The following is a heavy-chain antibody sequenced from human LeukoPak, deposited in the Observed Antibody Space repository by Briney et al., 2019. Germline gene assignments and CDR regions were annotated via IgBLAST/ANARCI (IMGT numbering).Heavy chain of an antibody. J-gene: IGHJ5*02. CDR3: ARGITMVRGVTDWFDP. Sequence: SETLSLTCTVSGGSISSGSYYWRWLRQPAGKGLEWIARIYTSGSTNYNPSLKSRVTISVDTSKNQFSLKLSSVTAADTAVYYCARGITMVRGVTDWFDPWGQGTLVTVSS. CDR1: GGSISSGSYY. D-gene: IGHD3-10*01. V-gene: IGHV4-61*02. CDR2: IYTSGST.